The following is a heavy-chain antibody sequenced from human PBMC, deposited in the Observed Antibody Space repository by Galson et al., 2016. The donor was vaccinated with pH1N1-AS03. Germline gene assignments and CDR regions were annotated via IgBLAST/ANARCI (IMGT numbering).Heavy chain of an antibody. V-gene: IGHV4-61*02. CDR1: GDSFSSNIYY. D-gene: IGHD6-19*01. Sequence: TLSLTCTVSGDSFSSNIYYWNWLRQPAGKGLEWVGRIYTSGVTHYHPSLESRATISIDTSKKQFSLELTSATAADTAMYYCARGDPAVADFVYWGQGTLVTVSS. J-gene: IGHJ4*02. CDR2: IYTSGVT. CDR3: ARGDPAVADFVY.